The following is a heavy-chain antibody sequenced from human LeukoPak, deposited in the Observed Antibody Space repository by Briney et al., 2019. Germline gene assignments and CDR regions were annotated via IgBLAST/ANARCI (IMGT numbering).Heavy chain of an antibody. CDR2: ISRSGSTR. CDR3: ARVATMVRVPLDALDI. V-gene: IGHV3-48*03. D-gene: IGHD3-10*01. Sequence: GRSLRLSRAISGFTFSACELTWARQAPGKGLELVSYISRSGSTRYYADSVKGRFRISRDNAKNSLYLQMNSLRAEDTAVYYCARVATMVRVPLDALDIWGQGTMVSVSS. J-gene: IGHJ3*02. CDR1: GFTFSACE.